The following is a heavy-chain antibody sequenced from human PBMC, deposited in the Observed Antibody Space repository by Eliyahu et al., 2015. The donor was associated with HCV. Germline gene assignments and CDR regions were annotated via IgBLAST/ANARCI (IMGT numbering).Heavy chain of an antibody. CDR2: ISSSSSYT. CDR3: ARDKNDFWSGYYHRPSGYYSMDV. D-gene: IGHD3-3*01. J-gene: IGHJ6*02. CDR1: GFTFSDYY. V-gene: IGHV3-11*06. Sequence: QVQLVESGGGLVKPGGSLRLSCAASGFTFSDYYMXWIRXAPGKGLEGVSYISSSSSYTNYADSVKGRFTISRDNAKNSLYLQMNSLRAEDTAVYYCARDKNDFWSGYYHRPSGYYSMDVWGQGTTVTVSS.